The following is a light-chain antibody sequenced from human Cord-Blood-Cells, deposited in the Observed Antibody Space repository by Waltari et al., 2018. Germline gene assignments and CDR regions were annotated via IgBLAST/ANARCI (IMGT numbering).Light chain of an antibody. CDR3: QSYDSSLSVWV. CDR1: SSNIGAGYD. J-gene: IGLJ3*02. V-gene: IGLV1-40*01. Sequence: QSVLTQPPSVSGAPGQRVTISCTGSSSNIGAGYDVHWYQQLPGTAPKLLIYGNSNRPSGVPDRFSGSKSGNSASLAITGLQAEDEADYYCQSYDSSLSVWVFGGGTKLTVL. CDR2: GNS.